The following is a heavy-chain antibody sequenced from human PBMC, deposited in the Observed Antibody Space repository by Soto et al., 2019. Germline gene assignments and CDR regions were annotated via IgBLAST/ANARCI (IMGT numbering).Heavy chain of an antibody. D-gene: IGHD6-6*01. CDR2: ISLEGSKK. J-gene: IGHJ5*02. CDR1: GFIFSGYG. CDR3: AKGGSSSARYFDR. V-gene: IGHV3-30*18. Sequence: QVQLVESGGGVAQPGGSLRLSCAASGFIFSGYGMHWVRQAPGKGLEWVAVISLEGSKKYYANSVEGRFTISRDNSKNTRFLQMNSLRAEDTAVYYCAKGGSSSARYFDRWGQGALVTVSS.